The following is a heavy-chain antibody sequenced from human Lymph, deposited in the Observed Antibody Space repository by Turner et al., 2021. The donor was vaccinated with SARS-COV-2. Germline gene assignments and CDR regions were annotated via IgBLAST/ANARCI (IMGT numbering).Heavy chain of an antibody. CDR3: ARDVERYNDFWSGYSGGYGLDV. CDR2: INPNSGGP. V-gene: IGHV1-2*02. J-gene: IGHJ6*02. D-gene: IGHD3-3*01. CDR1: GYTLTGYY. Sequence: QVQLVQSGAEVKKPGASVKVSCKASGYTLTGYYMNWVRQASGQGLEWMGWINPNSGGPKYAQKFQGRVTMTRDTSISTAYMELSRLRSDDTAVYYCARDVERYNDFWSGYSGGYGLDVWGQGTTVTVSS.